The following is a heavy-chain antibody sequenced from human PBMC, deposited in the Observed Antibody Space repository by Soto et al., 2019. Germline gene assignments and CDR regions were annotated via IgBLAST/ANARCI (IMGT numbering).Heavy chain of an antibody. CDR3: ARWDCTNGVCYYGMDV. CDR2: IYYSGST. D-gene: IGHD2-8*01. Sequence: SETLSLTCTVSGGSISSGGYYWSWIRQHPGKGLEWIGYIYYSGSTYYNPSLKSRVTISVDTSKNQFSLKLSSVTAADTAVYYCARWDCTNGVCYYGMDVWGQGTTVTVSS. J-gene: IGHJ6*02. CDR1: GGSISSGGYY. V-gene: IGHV4-31*02.